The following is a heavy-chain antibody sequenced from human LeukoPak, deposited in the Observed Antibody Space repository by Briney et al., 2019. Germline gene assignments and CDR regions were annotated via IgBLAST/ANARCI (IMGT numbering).Heavy chain of an antibody. J-gene: IGHJ4*02. Sequence: GGSLRLSCAASGFILDNYWMHWVRLAPGKGLEWVSRINADGRNTPYADSVKGRFTISRDNAKNTLYLQMSSLRAEDTAVYYCARGSSSGWPNYFDYWGRGTLVTVSS. CDR2: INADGRNT. D-gene: IGHD6-19*01. V-gene: IGHV3-74*01. CDR1: GFILDNYW. CDR3: ARGSSSGWPNYFDY.